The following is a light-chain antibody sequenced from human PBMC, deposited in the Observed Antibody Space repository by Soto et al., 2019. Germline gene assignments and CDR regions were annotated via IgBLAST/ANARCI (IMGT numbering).Light chain of an antibody. V-gene: IGKV3-20*01. CDR3: QQYGSSPYT. CDR1: QSVSSSY. Sequence: EIVLTQSPGTLSLSPGERATLSCRASQSVSSSYLAWYQQKPGQAPRLLIYSTSSRATGIPDSFSGSGSGTDFTLTISRLEPEDFAVYFCQQYGSSPYTFRQGTKLEIK. CDR2: STS. J-gene: IGKJ2*01.